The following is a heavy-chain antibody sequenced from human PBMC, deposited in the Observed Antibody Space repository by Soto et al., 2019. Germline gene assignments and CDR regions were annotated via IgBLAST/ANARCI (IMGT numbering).Heavy chain of an antibody. CDR3: ARDLAAVPRAFDY. V-gene: IGHV4-59*01. CDR1: GGPISSYY. D-gene: IGHD6-13*01. Sequence: PSETLSLTCTASGGPISSYYWSWIRQPPGKGLEWIGYIYYSGSTNYNSSLKSRVTISVDTSKTQFSLNLRSVTAADTAVYYCARDLAAVPRAFDYWGRGTLVTVSS. CDR2: IYYSGST. J-gene: IGHJ4*01.